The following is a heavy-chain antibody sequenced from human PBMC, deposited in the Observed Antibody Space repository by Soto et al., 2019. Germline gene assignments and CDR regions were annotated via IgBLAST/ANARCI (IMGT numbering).Heavy chain of an antibody. D-gene: IGHD2-2*01. CDR3: ARHGFNVVVPAAIPV. CDR2: FYYSGST. Sequence: PSETLSLTCTVSGGSISRGGYYWSWIRQHPGKGLEWIAYFYYSGSTYYNPSPKSRVTISVDTSKNQCSLKLSSVTAADTAVYDCARHGFNVVVPAAIPVWGQGTLVTVSS. J-gene: IGHJ4*02. CDR1: GGSISRGGYY. V-gene: IGHV4-31*03.